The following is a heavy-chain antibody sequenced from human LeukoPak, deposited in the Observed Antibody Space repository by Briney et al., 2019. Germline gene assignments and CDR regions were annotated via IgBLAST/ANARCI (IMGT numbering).Heavy chain of an antibody. CDR3: ARDYHVSLDRGVIIPPRAGIYYYYYMDV. J-gene: IGHJ6*03. V-gene: IGHV3-48*04. CDR1: GFSFSSYG. D-gene: IGHD3-10*01. Sequence: GGSLRLSCAASGFSFSSYGMSWVRQAPGKGLEWVSYISSSGSTIYYADSVKGRFTISRDNAKNSLYLQMNSLRAEDTAVYYCARDYHVSLDRGVIIPPRAGIYYYYYMDVWGKGTTVTISS. CDR2: ISSSGSTI.